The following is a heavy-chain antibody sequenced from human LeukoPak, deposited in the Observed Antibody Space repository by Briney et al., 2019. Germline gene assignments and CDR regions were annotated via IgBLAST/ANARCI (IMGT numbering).Heavy chain of an antibody. CDR3: ARVRSSSWYLIPHWFDP. D-gene: IGHD6-13*01. V-gene: IGHV4-34*09. CDR1: DGSFSGHY. Sequence: SETLSLTCAVCDGSFSGHYWSWIRQPPGKGLEWIGSIYYSGSTYYNPSLKSRVTISVDTSKNQFSLKLSSVTAADTAVYYCARVRSSSWYLIPHWFDPWGQGTLVTVSS. J-gene: IGHJ5*02. CDR2: IYYSGST.